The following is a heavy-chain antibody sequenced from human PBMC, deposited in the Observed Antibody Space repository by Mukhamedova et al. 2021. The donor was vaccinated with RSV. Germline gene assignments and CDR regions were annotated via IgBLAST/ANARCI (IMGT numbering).Heavy chain of an antibody. CDR3: ARTIYSGSHGYFDY. D-gene: IGHD1-26*01. Sequence: GTANYAQKFQGRVTITADESTSTAYMELSSLRSEDTAVYYCARTIYSGSHGYFDYWGQGTLVTVSS. V-gene: IGHV1-69*01. J-gene: IGHJ4*02. CDR2: GTA.